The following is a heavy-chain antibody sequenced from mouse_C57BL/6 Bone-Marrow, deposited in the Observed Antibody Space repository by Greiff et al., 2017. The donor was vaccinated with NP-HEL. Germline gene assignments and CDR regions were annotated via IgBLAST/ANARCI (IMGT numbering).Heavy chain of an antibody. Sequence: QVQLQQPGAELVKPGASVKLSCKASGYTFTSYWMQWVKQRPGPGLEWIGEIDPSDSYTNYNQKFKGKATLTVDTSSSTAYMQLSSLTSEDSAVYYCAREGNDSEVDYWGQGTTLTVSS. CDR1: GYTFTSYW. CDR3: AREGNDSEVDY. D-gene: IGHD2-12*01. CDR2: IDPSDSYT. J-gene: IGHJ2*01. V-gene: IGHV1-50*01.